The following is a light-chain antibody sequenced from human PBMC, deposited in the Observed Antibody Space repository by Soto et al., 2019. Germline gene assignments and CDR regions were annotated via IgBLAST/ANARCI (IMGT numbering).Light chain of an antibody. CDR1: QSVSDN. CDR2: GAS. V-gene: IGKV3-15*01. Sequence: IVMTQSAVAVSVSPGERVALSCRASQSVSDNLAWYQKKPGQAPRLLIYGASTRATGIPARFSGSGSGTEFTLTISSLQSEDFAVYYCQQYNNWPPITFGQGTRLEIK. J-gene: IGKJ5*01. CDR3: QQYNNWPPIT.